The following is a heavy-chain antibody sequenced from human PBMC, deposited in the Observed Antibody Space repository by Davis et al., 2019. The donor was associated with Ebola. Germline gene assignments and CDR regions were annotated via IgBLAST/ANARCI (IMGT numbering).Heavy chain of an antibody. J-gene: IGHJ6*02. Sequence: ASVKVSCKASGYTFTSYGISWVRQAPGQGLEWMGWISAYNGNTNYAQKPQGRVTMTTDTSTSTAYMELRSLRSDDTAVYYCARIEGRLRFLEWLSDTHYYYYGMDVWGQGTTVTVSS. CDR1: GYTFTSYG. D-gene: IGHD3-3*01. CDR3: ARIEGRLRFLEWLSDTHYYYYGMDV. V-gene: IGHV1-18*01. CDR2: ISAYNGNT.